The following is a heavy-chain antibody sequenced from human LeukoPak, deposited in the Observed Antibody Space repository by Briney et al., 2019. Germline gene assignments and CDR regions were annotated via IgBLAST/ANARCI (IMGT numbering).Heavy chain of an antibody. Sequence: PSETLSLTCAVSGGSISSGGYSWSWIRQPPGKGLEWIGHIYHSGSTYYNPSLKSRVTISVDRSKSQFSLKLSSVTAADTAVYYCARGIRGYYGSGSLDYWGQGTLVTVSS. J-gene: IGHJ4*02. CDR3: ARGIRGYYGSGSLDY. D-gene: IGHD3-10*01. V-gene: IGHV4-30-2*01. CDR2: IYHSGST. CDR1: GGSISSGGYS.